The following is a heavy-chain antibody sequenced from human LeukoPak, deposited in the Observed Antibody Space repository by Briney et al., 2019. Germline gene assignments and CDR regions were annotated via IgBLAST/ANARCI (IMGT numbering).Heavy chain of an antibody. CDR2: IYYSGST. J-gene: IGHJ6*02. D-gene: IGHD1-26*01. V-gene: IGHV4-59*01. CDR1: GGSISSYY. CDR3: ARAWELVMDV. Sequence: PSETLSLTCTVSGGSISSYYWSWIRQPPGKGPEWIGYIYYSGSTNYNPSLKSRVTISVDTSKNQFSLKLSSVTAADTAVYYCARAWELVMDVWGQGTTVTVSS.